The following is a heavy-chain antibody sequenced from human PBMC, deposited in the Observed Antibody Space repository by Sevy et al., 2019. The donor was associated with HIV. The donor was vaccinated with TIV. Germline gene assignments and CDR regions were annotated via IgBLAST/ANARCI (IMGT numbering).Heavy chain of an antibody. CDR3: AKGRQQWPSDY. CDR1: GFTFSNYA. V-gene: IGHV3-23*01. CDR2: LSGAGGTG. D-gene: IGHD6-19*01. Sequence: GGSLRLSCAGSGFTFSNYAMTWVRQAPGKGLEWLSSLSGAGGTGYYADSVKGRFTISRDNSKSTLYLEMNDLRADDTAVYYCAKGRQQWPSDYWGQGTLVTVSS. J-gene: IGHJ4*02.